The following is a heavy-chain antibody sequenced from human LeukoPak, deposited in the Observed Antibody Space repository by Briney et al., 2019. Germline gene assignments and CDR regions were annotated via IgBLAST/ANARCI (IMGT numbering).Heavy chain of an antibody. Sequence: GGSLRLSCTASGFTFGDYAMGWVRQAPGKGLEWVGFIRSKAYGGTTQYAASVEGRFTISRDDSKSIAYLQMNSLRDDDTAVYYCARDRTSGYNYASDYWGQGTLVTVSS. CDR1: GFTFGDYA. V-gene: IGHV3-49*04. CDR3: ARDRTSGYNYASDY. J-gene: IGHJ4*02. CDR2: IRSKAYGGTT. D-gene: IGHD5-24*01.